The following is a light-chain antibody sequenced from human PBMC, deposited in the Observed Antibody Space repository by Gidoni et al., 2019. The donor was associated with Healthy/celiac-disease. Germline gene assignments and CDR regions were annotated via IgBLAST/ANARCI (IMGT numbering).Light chain of an antibody. CDR3: QQYNNWPPT. V-gene: IGKV3-15*01. CDR1: QSVSSN. CDR2: GAS. Sequence: PAPLAVAPGERATLSCRARQSVSSNLAWYQQKPGQAPRLLIYGASTRATGIPARFSGSGSGTEFTLTISSLQSEDFAVYYCQQYNNWPPTFGQGTKVEIK. J-gene: IGKJ1*01.